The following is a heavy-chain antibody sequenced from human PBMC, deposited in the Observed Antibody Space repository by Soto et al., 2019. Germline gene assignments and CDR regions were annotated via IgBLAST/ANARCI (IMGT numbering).Heavy chain of an antibody. CDR1: GYSFTSYW. CDR3: ARHPCKLCYGASERYYYGMDV. CDR2: IDPSDSYT. J-gene: IGHJ6*02. V-gene: IGHV5-10-1*01. Sequence: GESLKISCKGSGYSFTSYWISWVRQMPGKGLEWMGRIDPSDSYTNYSPSFQGHVTISADKSISTAYLQWSSLKASDTAMYCCARHPCKLCYGASERYYYGMDVWGQGNTVTVSS. D-gene: IGHD4-17*01.